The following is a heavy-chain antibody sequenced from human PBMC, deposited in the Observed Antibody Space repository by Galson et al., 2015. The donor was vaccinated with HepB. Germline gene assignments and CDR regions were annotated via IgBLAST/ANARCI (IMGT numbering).Heavy chain of an antibody. CDR2: IVVGSGNT. D-gene: IGHD3-22*01. V-gene: IGHV1-58*01. Sequence: SVKVSCKASGFTFTSSAVQWVRQARGQRLEWIGWIVVGSGNTNYAQKFQERVTITRDMSTSTAYMELSSLRSEDTAVYYCAAARNPGYYYDSSGYYLGHDAFDIWGQGTMVTVSS. CDR3: AAARNPGYYYDSSGYYLGHDAFDI. J-gene: IGHJ3*02. CDR1: GFTFTSSA.